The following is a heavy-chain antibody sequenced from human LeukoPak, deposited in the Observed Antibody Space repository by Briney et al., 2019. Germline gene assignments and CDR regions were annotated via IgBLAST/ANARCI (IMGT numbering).Heavy chain of an antibody. CDR2: IKQDGSEK. CDR1: GFTLSSYW. CDR3: ARVGYSYGYSRRYFDY. Sequence: GGSLRLSCAASGFTLSSYWMSWVRQAPGKGLEWVANIKQDGSEKYYVDSVKGRFTISRDNAKNSLYLQMNSLRAEDTAVYYCARVGYSYGYSRRYFDYWGQGTLVTVSS. D-gene: IGHD5-18*01. V-gene: IGHV3-7*01. J-gene: IGHJ4*02.